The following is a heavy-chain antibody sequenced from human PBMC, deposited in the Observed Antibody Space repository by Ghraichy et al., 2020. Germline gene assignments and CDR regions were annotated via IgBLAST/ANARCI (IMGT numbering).Heavy chain of an antibody. D-gene: IGHD5-12*01. CDR3: ARGDWGWLRGTYYYMDV. CDR2: INHSGST. V-gene: IGHV4-34*01. Sequence: EINHSGSTNYNPSLKSRVTISVDTSKNQFSLKLSSVTAADTAVYYCARGDWGWLRGTYYYMDVWGLWTTVAV. J-gene: IGHJ6*03.